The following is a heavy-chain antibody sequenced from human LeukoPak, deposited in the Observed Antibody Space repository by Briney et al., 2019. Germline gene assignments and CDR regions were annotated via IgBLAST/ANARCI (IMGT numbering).Heavy chain of an antibody. CDR3: ARVRFGELIDY. J-gene: IGHJ4*02. Sequence: PSETLSLTCTVSGGSISSSSYYWGWIRQPPGKGLEWIGSIYYSGSTYHNPSLKSRVTISVDTSKNQFSLKLSSVTAADTAVYYCARVRFGELIDYWGQGTLVTVSS. CDR2: IYYSGST. V-gene: IGHV4-39*07. D-gene: IGHD3-10*01. CDR1: GGSISSSSYY.